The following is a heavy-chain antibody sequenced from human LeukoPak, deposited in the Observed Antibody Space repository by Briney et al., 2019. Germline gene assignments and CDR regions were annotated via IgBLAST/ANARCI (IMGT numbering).Heavy chain of an antibody. CDR2: ISSSSSYI. CDR1: GGSFSGYY. D-gene: IGHD3-16*01. Sequence: ETLSLTCAVYGGSFSGYYWSWIRQPPGKGLEWVSSISSSSSYIYYADSVKGRFTISRDNAKNSLYLQMNSLRAEDTAVYYCARGRGYYDYVWGRGPFDNFDYWGQGTLVTVSS. CDR3: ARGRGYYDYVWGRGPFDNFDY. V-gene: IGHV3-21*01. J-gene: IGHJ4*02.